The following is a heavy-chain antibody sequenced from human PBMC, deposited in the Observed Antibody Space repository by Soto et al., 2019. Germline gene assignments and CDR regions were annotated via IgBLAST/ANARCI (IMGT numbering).Heavy chain of an antibody. CDR2: ISSDGSSK. CDR1: GFSLSSCW. J-gene: IGHJ4*02. D-gene: IGHD6-19*01. V-gene: IGHV3-74*01. CDR3: ASLYSSAWARDY. Sequence: GGSLRLSCVASGFSLSSCWMHWVRQAPGKGLVWVSRISSDGSSKDYADSVKGRFTISRDNAKNTLYLQMNNLRAEDTAVYYCASLYSSAWARDYWGQGALVTVSS.